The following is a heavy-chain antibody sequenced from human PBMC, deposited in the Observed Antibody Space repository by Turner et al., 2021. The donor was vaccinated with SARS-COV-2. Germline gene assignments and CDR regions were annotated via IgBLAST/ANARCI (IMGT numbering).Heavy chain of an antibody. CDR3: ARGHCSSTSCYGVAYYAMGV. Sequence: EVQLVESGGGLVQPGGSLRLFCEASGFTFTTYWMHWVRQAPGEGLVWVSKIESEGSITNYADSVKGRFTISRDNAKNTLYLQMNSLRAEDTAVYYWARGHCSSTSCYGVAYYAMGVWGHGTTVAVSS. J-gene: IGHJ6*02. CDR1: GFTFTTYW. CDR2: IESEGSIT. V-gene: IGHV3-74*01. D-gene: IGHD2-2*01.